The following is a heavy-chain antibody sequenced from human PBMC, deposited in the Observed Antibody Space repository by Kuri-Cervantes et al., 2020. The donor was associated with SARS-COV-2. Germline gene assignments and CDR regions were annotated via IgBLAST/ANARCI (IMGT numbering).Heavy chain of an antibody. J-gene: IGHJ4*02. D-gene: IGHD6-19*01. CDR1: GFTFSSYG. V-gene: IGHV3-33*01. CDR2: IWYDGSNK. Sequence: GGSLRLSCAASGFTFSSYGMHWVRQAPGKGLEWVAVIWYDGSNKYYADSVKGRFTISRDNSKNTLYLQMNSLRAEDTAVYYCARDLGAVAGTASFDYWGQGTLVTVSS. CDR3: ARDLGAVAGTASFDY.